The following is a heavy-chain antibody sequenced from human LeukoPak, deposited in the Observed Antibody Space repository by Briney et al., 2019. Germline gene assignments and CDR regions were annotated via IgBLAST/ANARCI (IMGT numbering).Heavy chain of an antibody. D-gene: IGHD4-17*01. V-gene: IGHV3-21*01. J-gene: IGHJ4*02. CDR1: GFTFSSYC. Sequence: AGSLRLSCVASGFTFSSYCMKWVRQVPGNVLAWVSSTSSSSSYIYYADSVKGRFTICRDNAKNSLYLQMNSLRAEDTAVYYCARIGDNDYWGQGTLVTVSS. CDR2: TSSSSSYI. CDR3: ARIGDNDY.